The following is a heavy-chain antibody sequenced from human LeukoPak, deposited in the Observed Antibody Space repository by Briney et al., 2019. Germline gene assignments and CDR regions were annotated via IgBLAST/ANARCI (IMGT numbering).Heavy chain of an antibody. CDR2: MNPNSGNT. CDR3: ARGHGGVDY. V-gene: IGHV1-8*02. D-gene: IGHD3-10*01. CDR1: GYIFSTYG. Sequence: ASVKVSCKASGYIFSTYGINWVRQAPGQGLEWMGWMNPNSGNTGYAQEFQGRVTMTRNTSISTAYMELSSLRSEDTAVYYCARGHGGVDYWGQGTLVTVSS. J-gene: IGHJ4*02.